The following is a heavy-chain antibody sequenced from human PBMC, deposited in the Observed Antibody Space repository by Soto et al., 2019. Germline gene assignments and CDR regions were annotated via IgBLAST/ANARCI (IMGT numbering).Heavy chain of an antibody. J-gene: IGHJ4*02. D-gene: IGHD3-3*01. CDR3: ARHGTYYDFWSGYSGGFDY. CDR1: GGSISSYY. CDR2: IYYSGST. Sequence: SETLSLTCTVSGGSISSYYWSWIRQPPGKGLEWIGYIYYSGSTNYNPSLKSRVTISVDTSKNQFSLKLSSVTAADTAVYYCARHGTYYDFWSGYSGGFDYWGQGTLVTVSS. V-gene: IGHV4-59*08.